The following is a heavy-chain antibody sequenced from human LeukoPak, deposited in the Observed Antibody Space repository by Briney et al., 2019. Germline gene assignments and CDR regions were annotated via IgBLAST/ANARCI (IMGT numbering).Heavy chain of an antibody. J-gene: IGHJ2*01. D-gene: IGHD3-16*01. Sequence: SETLSLTCTVFGGSISSYYWSWIRQPPGKGLEWIGYIYYSGSTNYNPSLKSRVTISVDTSKNQFSLKLSSVTAADTAVYYCARSPGDPGWYFDLWGRGTLVTVSS. V-gene: IGHV4-59*08. CDR2: IYYSGST. CDR3: ARSPGDPGWYFDL. CDR1: GGSISSYY.